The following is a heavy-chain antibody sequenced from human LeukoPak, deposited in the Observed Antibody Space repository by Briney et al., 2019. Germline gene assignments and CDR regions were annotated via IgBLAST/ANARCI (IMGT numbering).Heavy chain of an antibody. D-gene: IGHD1-1*01. Sequence: GGSLRLSCAASGFTFSSYTMHWIRQAPGKGLEWVSSISGSNSYIFYADSVKGRFTVSRDNAKDSLYLQMNSLRAEDTAVYYCARALTTLTYVGYWGQGTLVTVSS. J-gene: IGHJ4*02. CDR1: GFTFSSYT. CDR3: ARALTTLTYVGY. CDR2: ISGSNSYI. V-gene: IGHV3-21*01.